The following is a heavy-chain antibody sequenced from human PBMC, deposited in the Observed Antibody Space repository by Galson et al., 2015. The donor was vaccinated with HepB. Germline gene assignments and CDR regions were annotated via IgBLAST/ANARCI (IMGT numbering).Heavy chain of an antibody. J-gene: IGHJ4*02. CDR3: AREVRYSSGWYTY. CDR1: GFTFSSNG. V-gene: IGHV3-23*01. D-gene: IGHD6-19*01. Sequence: SLRLSCAASGFTFSSNGMNWVRQAPGKGLEWVSGISGTGGSTYYADSVKGRFTISRDNSKNTLFLQMNSLRAGDTAVYYCAREVRYSSGWYTYWGQGTLVTVSS. CDR2: ISGTGGST.